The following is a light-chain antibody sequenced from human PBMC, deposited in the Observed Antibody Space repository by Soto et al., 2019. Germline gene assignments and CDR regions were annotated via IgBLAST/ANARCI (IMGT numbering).Light chain of an antibody. CDR2: ETS. CDR3: HQYNHSPDT. J-gene: IGKJ2*01. Sequence: DIQMTQSPSTLSASVGDRVTITCRASQSIRSWLAWYQQKPGQAPKLLIYETSTLDSGVPARFSGSGSGTEFTLTISSLQSDDFATYYCHQYNHSPDTFGQGTKVEIK. V-gene: IGKV1-5*03. CDR1: QSIRSW.